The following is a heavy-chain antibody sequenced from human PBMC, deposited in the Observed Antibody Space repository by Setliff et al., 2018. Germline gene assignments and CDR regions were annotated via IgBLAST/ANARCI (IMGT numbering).Heavy chain of an antibody. D-gene: IGHD3-22*01. CDR3: ARENYYVSSGYYYGVDY. V-gene: IGHV4-38-2*02. J-gene: IGHJ4*02. CDR1: GYSIRSGYY. CDR2: IYQSGNT. Sequence: ETLSLTCGVSGYSIRSGYYWGWVRQPPGKGLQWIGKIYQSGNTYYADSVKGRFTISRDNAKNSLYLQMNSLRAEDTAVYYCARENYYVSSGYYYGVDYWGQGTLVTVSS.